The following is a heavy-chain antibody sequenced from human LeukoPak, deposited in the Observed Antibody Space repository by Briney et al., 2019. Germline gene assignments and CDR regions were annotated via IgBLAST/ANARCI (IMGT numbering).Heavy chain of an antibody. J-gene: IGHJ4*02. D-gene: IGHD3-3*01. CDR2: IKEDGSDK. CDR1: GFTFSNYW. Sequence: GXXLRLSCAASGFTFSNYWMSWVRQTPGKGLEWVANIKEDGSDKYYVDSLKGRFTISRDNAKNSLYLQMNSLRAEDTAVYYCAKDRTRQAYWGQGTLVTVSS. CDR3: AKDRTRQAY. V-gene: IGHV3-7*03.